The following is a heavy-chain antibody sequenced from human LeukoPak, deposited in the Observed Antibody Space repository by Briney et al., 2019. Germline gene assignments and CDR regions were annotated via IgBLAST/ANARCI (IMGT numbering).Heavy chain of an antibody. CDR1: GFTFSSYA. D-gene: IGHD3-22*01. V-gene: IGHV3-23*01. CDR2: ISGSGDNT. CDR3: VKDLGYYDSSGYIL. Sequence: GGSLRLSCAASGFTFSSYAMSWVRQAPGKGLEWVSVISGSGDNTYYADSVKGRFTISRDNSKNTLYLQMSSLRAEDTAVYYCVKDLGYYDSSGYILWGQGTLVTVSS. J-gene: IGHJ1*01.